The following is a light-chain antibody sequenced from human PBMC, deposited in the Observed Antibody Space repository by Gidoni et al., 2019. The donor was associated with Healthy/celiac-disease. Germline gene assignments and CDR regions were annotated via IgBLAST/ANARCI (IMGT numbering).Light chain of an antibody. V-gene: IGKV2-28*01. J-gene: IGKJ4*01. CDR1: QSLPHSNGYNY. Sequence: DIVMTQSPLCLPVTPGEPASISCRSRQSLPHSNGYNYLDWYLQKTGQSRQLLIYLGSTRASGLPDRFSGSGSGTYFTLKSSRVEAEDVGVYYCMQALQTPLTFGGGTKVEIK. CDR2: LGS. CDR3: MQALQTPLT.